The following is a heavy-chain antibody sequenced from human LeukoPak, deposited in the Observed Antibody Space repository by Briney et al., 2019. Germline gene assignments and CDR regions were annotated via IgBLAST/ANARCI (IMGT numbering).Heavy chain of an antibody. CDR1: GFTFSRSW. Sequence: GGSLRLSCAASGFTFSRSWMSWVGQAPGKGLEWVANIKQDGNEKYYVDSVKGRFTISRGNAKNSLYLQMSSLRAEDTAVYYCARAPLNFDLWGRGTLVTVSS. CDR2: IKQDGNEK. V-gene: IGHV3-7*03. J-gene: IGHJ2*01. CDR3: ARAPLNFDL. D-gene: IGHD4/OR15-4a*01.